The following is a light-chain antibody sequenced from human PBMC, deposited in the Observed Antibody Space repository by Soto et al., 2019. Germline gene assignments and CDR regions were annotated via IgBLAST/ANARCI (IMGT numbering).Light chain of an antibody. CDR3: QHYGTSWT. J-gene: IGKJ1*01. Sequence: EIVLTQSPDTLSLSPGERATLSCRASQSVSSSYLAWYQQKPGQTPRLLIYGASSRATGIPDRFSGSGSGTDFTLTIARLEPEYLAVFYWQHYGTSWTFGQGTKVEIK. V-gene: IGKV3-20*01. CDR2: GAS. CDR1: QSVSSSY.